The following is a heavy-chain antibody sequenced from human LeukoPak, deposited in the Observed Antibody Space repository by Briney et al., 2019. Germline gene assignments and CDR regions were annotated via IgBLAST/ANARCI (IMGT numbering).Heavy chain of an antibody. CDR2: IFYSGTT. CDR1: GGSTSSSNYY. Sequence: SETLSLTCAVSGGSTSSSNYYWGWIRQPPGKGLEWIGSIFYSGTTHYNPSLKSRVTISVNTSKNQFSLKLSSVTAADTAVYYCARNLGSGWCYDYWGQGILVTVSS. V-gene: IGHV4-39*01. CDR3: ARNLGSGWCYDY. J-gene: IGHJ4*02. D-gene: IGHD6-19*01.